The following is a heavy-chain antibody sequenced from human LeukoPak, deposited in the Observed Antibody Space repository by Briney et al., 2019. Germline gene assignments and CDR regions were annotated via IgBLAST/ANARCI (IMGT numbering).Heavy chain of an antibody. V-gene: IGHV4-59*01. CDR2: IYYSGGT. J-gene: IGHJ4*02. CDR1: GGSINYYY. CDR3: ARYSSSSGFDY. D-gene: IGHD6-6*01. Sequence: SETLSLTCTVSGGSINYYYWMWIRQPPGKGLEWIGYIYYSGGTHYNPSLKSRVTMLVDTSKNQFSLKLTAVTAADTAVYYCARYSSSSGFDYWGQGTLVTVSS.